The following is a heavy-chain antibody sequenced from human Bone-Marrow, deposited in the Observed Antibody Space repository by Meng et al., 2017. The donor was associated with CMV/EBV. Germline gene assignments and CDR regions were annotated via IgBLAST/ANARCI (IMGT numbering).Heavy chain of an antibody. V-gene: IGHV3-30-3*01. D-gene: IGHD2-8*01. Sequence: GESLKISCAASGFTFSSYAMHWVRQAPGKGLEWVAVISYDGSNKYYADSVKGRFTISRDNSKNTLYLQMNSLRAEDTAVYYCARDGIVLMVYARDAFDICGQGTMVTVSS. CDR3: ARDGIVLMVYARDAFDI. CDR2: ISYDGSNK. CDR1: GFTFSSYA. J-gene: IGHJ3*02.